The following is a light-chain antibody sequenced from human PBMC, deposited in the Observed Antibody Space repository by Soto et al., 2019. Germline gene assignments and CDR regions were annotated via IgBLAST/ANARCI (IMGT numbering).Light chain of an antibody. V-gene: IGKV3-20*01. CDR1: QSVRIN. CDR3: QKRGTSPIT. J-gene: IGKJ5*01. CDR2: GAS. Sequence: EIVMKQSPDTLAVSPGERAAISHRASQSVRINVAWYQQKNGQATRLLISGASRRATGIPDRFSGSGSGTDFTLTISRLEPEEFAVYYCQKRGTSPITFGQGTRLGI.